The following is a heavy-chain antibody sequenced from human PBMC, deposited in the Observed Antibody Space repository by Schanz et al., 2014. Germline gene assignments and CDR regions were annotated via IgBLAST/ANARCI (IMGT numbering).Heavy chain of an antibody. D-gene: IGHD6-13*01. CDR2: ISDSGDTA. CDR1: GFTFRGYA. V-gene: IGHV3-23*04. J-gene: IGHJ4*02. Sequence: EVHLVESGGGLVQPGGSLRLSCAASGFTFRGYAMSWVRQAPGRGLEWVSIISDSGDTAYYADSVKGRFTISRDNFKGALYLQMSSLRAEDTAVYYCAKSQGSSFDSWGQGTLVTISS. CDR3: AKSQGSSFDS.